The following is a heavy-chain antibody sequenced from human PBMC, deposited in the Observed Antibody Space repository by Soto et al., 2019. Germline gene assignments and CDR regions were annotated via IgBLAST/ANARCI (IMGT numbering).Heavy chain of an antibody. V-gene: IGHV3-23*01. CDR2: IDDSGVST. J-gene: IGHJ6*01. Sequence: EVQLLESGGGLVQPGGSLRLSCAASGFTFSTYAMSWARQAPGKGLEWVAGIDDSGVSTYYADSVKGRLTISRDNSKNSLYLQLGSLRAADPAVYYCVKGQSSSWSQTGGMDVWGQGTTVTVSS. D-gene: IGHD2-2*01. CDR3: VKGQSSSWSQTGGMDV. CDR1: GFTFSTYA.